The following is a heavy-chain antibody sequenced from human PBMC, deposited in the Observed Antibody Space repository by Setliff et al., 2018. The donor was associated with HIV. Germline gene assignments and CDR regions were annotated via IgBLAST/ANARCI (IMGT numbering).Heavy chain of an antibody. Sequence: LRLSCAASGFTFRSFGMHWVRQVPGKGLEWVAVIWYDGINKNYADSVRGRFTISRDNSRDTLYLEMSSLRVEDTALYYCAKADDGAAAGPAPWGQGTQVTVPQ. J-gene: IGHJ5*02. CDR2: IWYDGINK. CDR1: GFTFRSFG. D-gene: IGHD6-13*01. V-gene: IGHV3-33*06. CDR3: AKADDGAAAGPAP.